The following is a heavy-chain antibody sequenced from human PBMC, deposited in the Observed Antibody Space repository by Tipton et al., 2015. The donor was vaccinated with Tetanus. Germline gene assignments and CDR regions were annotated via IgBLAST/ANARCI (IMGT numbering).Heavy chain of an antibody. D-gene: IGHD2-15*01. CDR2: SWYDGTDK. CDR3: AREADCRGGSCISGDFDN. V-gene: IGHV3-33*01. CDR1: GFIFSSYG. Sequence: SLRLSCAASGFIFSSYGIHWVRQAPGKGLEWVAVSWYDGTDKYYADSVKGRFTISRDNSKNTLYLQMNSLRAEDTAVYYCAREADCRGGSCISGDFDNWGQGTQVTVPS. J-gene: IGHJ4*02.